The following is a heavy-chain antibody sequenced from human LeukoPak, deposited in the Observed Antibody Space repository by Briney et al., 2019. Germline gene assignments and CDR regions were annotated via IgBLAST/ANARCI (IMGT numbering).Heavy chain of an antibody. CDR2: INHSGST. V-gene: IGHV4-34*01. Sequence: SETLSLTCAVYGGSFSGYYWSWIRQPPGKGLEWIGEINHSGSTNYNPSLKSRVTISVDTSKNQFSLKLSSVTAADTAVYYCARVGGANYYYYGMDVWGQGTTVTVSS. D-gene: IGHD4-23*01. CDR3: ARVGGANYYYYGMDV. J-gene: IGHJ6*02. CDR1: GGSFSGYY.